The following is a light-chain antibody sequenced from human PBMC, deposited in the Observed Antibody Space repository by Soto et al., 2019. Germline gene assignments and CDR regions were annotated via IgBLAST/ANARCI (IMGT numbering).Light chain of an antibody. Sequence: DIELTQSPGTLSLSPGERATLSCRASQSVSSNFLTWYQQIPGRAPTLLLYGSSSRATGIPDRFSGSGSGTDFTLIISRLEPEDSGVYYCQQYGSSPYAFGQGTKLEIK. V-gene: IGKV3-20*01. CDR3: QQYGSSPYA. CDR2: GSS. CDR1: QSVSSNF. J-gene: IGKJ2*01.